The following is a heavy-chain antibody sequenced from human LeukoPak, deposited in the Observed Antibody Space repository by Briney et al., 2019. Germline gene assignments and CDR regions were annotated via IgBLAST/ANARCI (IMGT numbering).Heavy chain of an antibody. CDR2: INGRGDST. CDR1: GFTFSSYA. D-gene: IGHD3-22*01. J-gene: IGHJ4*02. CDR3: AKVCSSGYSYYFDY. V-gene: IGHV3-23*01. Sequence: PGGSLRLSCAASGFTFSSYAMSWVRQAPGKGLEWVSGINGRGDSTVYADSVTGRFTISRDNSKNTLYLQMSSLRAEDTAVYYCAKVCSSGYSYYFDYWGQGTLVTVSS.